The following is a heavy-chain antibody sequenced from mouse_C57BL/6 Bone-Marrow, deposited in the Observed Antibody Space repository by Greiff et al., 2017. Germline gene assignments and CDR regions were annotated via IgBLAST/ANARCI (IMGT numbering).Heavy chain of an antibody. CDR3: ARGGYYGNFHY. CDR2: INPYNGGT. Sequence: VHVKQSGPVLVKPGASVKMSCKASGYTFTDYYMNWVKQSHGKSLEWIGVINPYNGGTSYNQQFKGKATLTVDKSSSTAYMELNSLTSEDSAVYYCARGGYYGNFHYWGQGTTLTVSS. D-gene: IGHD2-1*01. V-gene: IGHV1-19*01. CDR1: GYTFTDYY. J-gene: IGHJ2*01.